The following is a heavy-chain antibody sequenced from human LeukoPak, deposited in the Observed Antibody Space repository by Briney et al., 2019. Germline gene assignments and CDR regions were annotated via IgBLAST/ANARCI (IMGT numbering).Heavy chain of an antibody. CDR2: ISYDGSNK. J-gene: IGHJ4*02. CDR3: AKGAPGGYFDY. V-gene: IGHV3-30-3*01. CDR1: GFTFSSYA. Sequence: GGSLRLSCAASGFTFSSYAMHWVRQAPGKGLEWVAVISYDGSNKYYADSVKGRFTISRDNSKNTLYLQMNSLRAEDTAVYYCAKGAPGGYFDYWGQGTLVTVSS.